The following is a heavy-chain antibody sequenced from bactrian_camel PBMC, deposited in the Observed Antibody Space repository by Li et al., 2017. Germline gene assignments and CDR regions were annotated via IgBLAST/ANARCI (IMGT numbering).Heavy chain of an antibody. CDR1: GSAHNDYC. Sequence: HVQLVESGGGSVQAGGSLTLSCRVSGSAHNDYCMEWSRQPPGKEREVVAAIRGDGSAGYSDSVKGRFTISRVDSNTLWLSMHDLRPDDTATYFCAYRTETCESTMTGTAFFDFWGQGTQVTVS. J-gene: IGHJ4*01. CDR3: AYRTETCESTMTGTAFFDF. D-gene: IGHD4*01. V-gene: IGHV3S57*01. CDR2: IRGDGSA.